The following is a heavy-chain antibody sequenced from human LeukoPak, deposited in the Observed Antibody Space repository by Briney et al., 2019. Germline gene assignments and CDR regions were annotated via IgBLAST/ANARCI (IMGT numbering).Heavy chain of an antibody. CDR3: ARLVGASWFDS. CDR1: GDSVSTNSAT. CDR2: TYYRSKWNN. Sequence: SQTLSLTCAISGDSVSTNSATWTWLRQSPSRGLEWLGRTYYRSKWNNDYAVSMKSRITIDPDTSKNQFSLQLNSVTPEDTAVYYCARLVGASWFDSWGQGTLVTVSS. D-gene: IGHD1-26*01. J-gene: IGHJ5*01. V-gene: IGHV6-1*01.